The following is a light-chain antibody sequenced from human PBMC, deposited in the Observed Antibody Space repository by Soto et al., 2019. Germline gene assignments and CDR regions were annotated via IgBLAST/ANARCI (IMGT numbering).Light chain of an antibody. CDR2: AAS. Sequence: DIQLTQSPSSLSASVGDRVTITCRASQSISRYLNWYQQKPGKAPKVLISAASSLQSGVPSRFSGSGSGTDFTLTISSLQPEDFATYYCQQYNSYPFTFGPGTTVDI. CDR3: QQYNSYPFT. CDR1: QSISRY. V-gene: IGKV1-39*01. J-gene: IGKJ3*01.